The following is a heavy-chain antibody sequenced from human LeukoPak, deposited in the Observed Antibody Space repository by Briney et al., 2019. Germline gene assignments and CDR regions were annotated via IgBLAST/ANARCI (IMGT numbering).Heavy chain of an antibody. CDR1: RFTFNSYE. J-gene: IGHJ4*02. CDR2: ISSSGSTI. Sequence: GGPLRLSCAASRFTFNSYEMNWVRQAPGKGLEWLSYISSSGSTIYYADSVKGRFTISRDNAKNSLYLQMNSLRAEDTAVYYCARGDSSGWWRVRYFDYWGQGTLVTVSS. D-gene: IGHD6-19*01. CDR3: ARGDSSGWWRVRYFDY. V-gene: IGHV3-48*03.